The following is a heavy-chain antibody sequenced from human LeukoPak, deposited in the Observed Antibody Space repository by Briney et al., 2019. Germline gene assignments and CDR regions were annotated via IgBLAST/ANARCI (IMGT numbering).Heavy chain of an antibody. V-gene: IGHV3-7*01. CDR2: IKQDESEK. D-gene: IGHD3-10*01. CDR1: GFTSSSYW. J-gene: IGHJ3*02. CDR3: ARDWGDYVSDI. Sequence: GGSPRVSSAASGFTSSSYWMYWVCQALGRGLEWVASIKQDESEKYYGGSVKVRFAVARNNAKNSMFLQMNNLRAEDTAVYYCARDWGDYVSDIWGQGTMVTVSS.